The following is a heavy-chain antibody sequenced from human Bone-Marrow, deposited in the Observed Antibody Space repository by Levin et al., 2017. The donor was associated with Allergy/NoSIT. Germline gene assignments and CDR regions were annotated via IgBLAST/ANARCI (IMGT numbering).Heavy chain of an antibody. Sequence: LSLPCAASGFSFSFYGMHWVRQAPGKGLEWVAVTSYDGSNEYYADSVKGRFTISRDNSKNTLYLQLNSVRPDDTAVYYCAKSVGGTSVYYYSYGMDVWGQGTTVTVSS. CDR1: GFSFSFYG. V-gene: IGHV3-30*18. CDR3: AKSVGGTSVYYYSYGMDV. D-gene: IGHD4-23*01. CDR2: TSYDGSNE. J-gene: IGHJ6*02.